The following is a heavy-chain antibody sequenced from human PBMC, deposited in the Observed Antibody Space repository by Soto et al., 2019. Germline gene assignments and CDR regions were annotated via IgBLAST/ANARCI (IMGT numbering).Heavy chain of an antibody. CDR2: LSPNSGGT. CDR1: GYTFTDYY. V-gene: IGHV1-2*02. D-gene: IGHD2-2*01. J-gene: IGHJ6*02. Sequence: ASVKVSCKASGYTFTDYYMHWVRQAPGQGLEWMGWLSPNSGGTEYAQKFQGRVTMTRDTSISTAYMEMRSLTSGDTAVYYCAKDSQSVSVSAARVYGMDVWGQGTTVTVSS. CDR3: AKDSQSVSVSAARVYGMDV.